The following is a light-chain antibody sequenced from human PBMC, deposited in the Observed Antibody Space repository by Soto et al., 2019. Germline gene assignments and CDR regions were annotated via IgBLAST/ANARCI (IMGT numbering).Light chain of an antibody. CDR1: QSISTY. Sequence: DILMTQSPASLSASLLNSVVSNCMASQSISTYLNWYQKKPGKAPNLLIYDASRLQSGVPSRFSGSGGGTDFTLSISSVQPEDFATYFCQQSYMDPITFGQGTRLEIK. V-gene: IGKV1-39*01. CDR3: QQSYMDPIT. CDR2: DAS. J-gene: IGKJ5*01.